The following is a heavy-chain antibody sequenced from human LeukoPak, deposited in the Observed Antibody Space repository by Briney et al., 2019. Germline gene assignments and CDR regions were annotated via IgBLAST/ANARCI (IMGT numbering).Heavy chain of an antibody. D-gene: IGHD2-8*02. CDR3: ATYRQVLLPFES. V-gene: IGHV3-30*03. CDR1: GFTFSSYG. CDR2: ISYDGSNK. Sequence: GGSLRLSCAASGFTFSSYGMHWVRQAPGKGLEWVAVISYDGSNKYYADSVRGRFTISRDNSKSTLSLQMNSLRAEDTAIYYCATYRQVLLPFESWGQGTLVTVSS. J-gene: IGHJ4*02.